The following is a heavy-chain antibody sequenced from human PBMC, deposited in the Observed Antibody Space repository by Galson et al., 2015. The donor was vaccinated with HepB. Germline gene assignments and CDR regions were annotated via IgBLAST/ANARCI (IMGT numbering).Heavy chain of an antibody. J-gene: IGHJ4*02. Sequence: SETLSLTCTVSGGSISSSNYYWGWIRQPPGKGLEWIGIIYYSGSTYYSPSLKSRVTISVDTSKNQFSLKLSSVTAADTAVYYCARLARGRGYYFEYWAQGTLVTVSS. V-gene: IGHV4-39*01. CDR2: IYYSGST. CDR3: ARLARGRGYYFEY. D-gene: IGHD1-26*01. CDR1: GGSISSSNYY.